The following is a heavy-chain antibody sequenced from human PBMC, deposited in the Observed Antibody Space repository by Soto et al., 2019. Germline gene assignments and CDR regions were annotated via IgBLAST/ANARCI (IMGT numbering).Heavy chain of an antibody. Sequence: GGSLRLSCTASGFTFGDYAMSWVRQAPGKGLEWVGFIRSKAYGGTTEYAASVKGRFTISRDDSKSIAYLQMNSLKTEDTAVYYCTRYGEGGLRDPYYSGSYNWFDPWGQGTLVTVSS. V-gene: IGHV3-49*04. J-gene: IGHJ5*02. CDR1: GFTFGDYA. CDR3: TRYGEGGLRDPYYSGSYNWFDP. CDR2: IRSKAYGGTT. D-gene: IGHD1-26*01.